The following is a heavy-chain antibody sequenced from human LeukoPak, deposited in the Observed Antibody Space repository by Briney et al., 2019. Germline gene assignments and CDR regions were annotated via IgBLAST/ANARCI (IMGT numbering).Heavy chain of an antibody. CDR2: IKTDGTYA. CDR3: VRWQDI. Sequence: PGGSLRLSCAASGFTFSNYWMHWVRQAPGKGLVRVSRIKTDGTYASYAESVKGRFTVSRDNAKNTLHLQMSSLRAEDTAVYYCVRWQDIWGQGTMVTVSS. CDR1: GFTFSNYW. V-gene: IGHV3-74*01. J-gene: IGHJ3*02.